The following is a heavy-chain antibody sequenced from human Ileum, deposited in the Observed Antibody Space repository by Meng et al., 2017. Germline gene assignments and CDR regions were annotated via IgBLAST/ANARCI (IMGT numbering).Heavy chain of an antibody. J-gene: IGHJ4*02. D-gene: IGHD3/OR15-3a*01. CDR3: ASHDFYSLDS. CDR2: ISQSGST. V-gene: IGHV4-4*02. Sequence: QGQMQESGPGLWKPSGTLSLTCAVSGGFFSSDNWWSWVRQPPGKGLEWIGEISQSGSTNYNPALKSRVPMSVDKSKNQVSLKLSSVTAADTAVYFCASHDFYSLDSWGQGTLVTVSS. CDR1: GGFFSSDNW.